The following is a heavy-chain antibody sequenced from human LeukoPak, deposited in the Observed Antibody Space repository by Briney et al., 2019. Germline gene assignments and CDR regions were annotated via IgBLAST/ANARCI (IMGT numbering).Heavy chain of an antibody. CDR2: IYYSGST. D-gene: IGHD5-18*01. CDR3: ARIEDVTRGYNHAYYFDY. J-gene: IGHJ4*02. V-gene: IGHV4-59*08. CDR1: GGSISSYY. Sequence: SESLSLTCTVSGGSISSYYWSWIRQPPGKGLEWIGYIYYSGSTNYNPSLKSRVTISVDTSKNQFSLKLSSVTAADTAVYYCARIEDVTRGYNHAYYFDYWGQATLVTVSS.